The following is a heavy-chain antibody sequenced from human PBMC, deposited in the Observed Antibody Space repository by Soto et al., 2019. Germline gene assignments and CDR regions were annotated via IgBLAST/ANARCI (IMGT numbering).Heavy chain of an antibody. J-gene: IGHJ4*02. D-gene: IGHD2-15*01. Sequence: TLSLTCGVSGDTISTGGYSWAWIRQPPGKALEWIGHTYHSGNPYYNPSLKSLVIISVDRSKNQFSLKVSSVTAADTAVYXXXXXXXXXXXVLXXDYXGQGXLXXVSS. V-gene: IGHV4-30-2*01. CDR3: XXXXXXXXXVLXXDY. CDR2: TYHSGNP. CDR1: GDTISTGGYS.